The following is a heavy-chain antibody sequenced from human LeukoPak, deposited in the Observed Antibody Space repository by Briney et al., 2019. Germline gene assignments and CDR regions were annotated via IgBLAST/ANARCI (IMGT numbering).Heavy chain of an antibody. CDR1: GGSFSGYY. CDR3: AGSTYYYDSSGYTEGLDY. J-gene: IGHJ4*02. D-gene: IGHD3-22*01. Sequence: PSETLSLTCAVYGGSFSGYYWSWIRQPPGKGLEWIGEINHSGSTNYNPSPKSRVTISVDTSKNQFSLKLSSVTAADTAVYYCAGSTYYYDSSGYTEGLDYWGQGTLVTVSS. CDR2: INHSGST. V-gene: IGHV4-34*01.